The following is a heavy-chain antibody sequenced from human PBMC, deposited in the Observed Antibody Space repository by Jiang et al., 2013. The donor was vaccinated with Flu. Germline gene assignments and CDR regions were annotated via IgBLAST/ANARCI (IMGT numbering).Heavy chain of an antibody. CDR1: GGTFSSYA. V-gene: IGHV1-69*01. Sequence: GAEVKKPGSSVKVSCKASGGTFSSYAISWVRQAPGQGLEWMGGIIPIFGTANYAQKFQGRVTITADESTSTAYMELSSLRSEDTAVYYCARDLTPIGSSGLVSDAFDIWGQGTMVTVSS. D-gene: IGHD3-22*01. CDR2: IIPIFGTA. J-gene: IGHJ3*02. CDR3: ARDLTPIGSSGLVSDAFDI.